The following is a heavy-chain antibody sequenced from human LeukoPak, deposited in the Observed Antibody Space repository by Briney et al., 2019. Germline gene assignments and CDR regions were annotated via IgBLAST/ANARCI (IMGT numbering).Heavy chain of an antibody. J-gene: IGHJ4*02. V-gene: IGHV3-53*01. D-gene: IGHD4-23*01. Sequence: GGSLRLYCAASGFTVSSNYMSWVRQAPGKGLEWVSVIYSGGSTYYADSVKGRFTISRDNSKSTLYIQMNSLRAEDTAVYYCARDQTLYGGSDFDYWGQGTLVTVSS. CDR3: ARDQTLYGGSDFDY. CDR1: GFTVSSNY. CDR2: IYSGGST.